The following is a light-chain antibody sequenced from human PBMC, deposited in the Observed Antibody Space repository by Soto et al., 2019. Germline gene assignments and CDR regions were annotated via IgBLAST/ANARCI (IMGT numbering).Light chain of an antibody. J-gene: IGKJ4*01. CDR3: QQYFSRPFT. V-gene: IGKV4-1*01. CDR1: RSVFYSSNSKNY. Sequence: DIVMTQSTESLAVSLGERATINCKSSRSVFYSSNSKNYLAWYQQKPGQAPKILIYWASTRESGVSARFSGSGSGTDFALTISSLQAEDGAVYYCQQYFSRPFTFGGGTTVEIK. CDR2: WAS.